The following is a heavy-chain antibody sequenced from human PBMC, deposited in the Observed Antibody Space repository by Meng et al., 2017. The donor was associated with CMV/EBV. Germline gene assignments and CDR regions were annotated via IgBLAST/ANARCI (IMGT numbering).Heavy chain of an antibody. V-gene: IGHV3-30-3*01. D-gene: IGHD3-10*01. CDR2: ISYDGSNK. CDR3: ASGKYYYGSGSYYNPYY. J-gene: IGHJ4*02. CDR1: GFTFSSYA. Sequence: GGSLRLSCAASGFTFSSYATHWVRQAPGKGLEWVAVISYDGSNKYYADSVKGRFTISRDNSKNTLYLQMNSLRAEDTAVYYCASGKYYYGSGSYYNPYYWGQGTLVTVSS.